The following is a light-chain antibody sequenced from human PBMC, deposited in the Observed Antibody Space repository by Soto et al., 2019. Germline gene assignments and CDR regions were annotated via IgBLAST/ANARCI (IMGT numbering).Light chain of an antibody. CDR1: KXDIGVYDF. J-gene: IGLJ1*01. CDR3: KSYAGSNTYV. Sequence: QSVLTQPPSASGSPGQSVTISCTGTKXDIGVYDFVSWYQXHPGKAPRLIIYEVVQRPSGVPDRFSGSKSGNTASLTVSGLQAADEADYFCKSYAGSNTYVFGSGTKVTVL. CDR2: EVV. V-gene: IGLV2-8*01.